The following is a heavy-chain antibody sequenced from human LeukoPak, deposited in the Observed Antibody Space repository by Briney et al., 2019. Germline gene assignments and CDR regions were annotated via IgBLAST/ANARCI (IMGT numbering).Heavy chain of an antibody. J-gene: IGHJ5*02. CDR2: IYYSGST. V-gene: IGHV4-39*07. D-gene: IGHD3-22*01. CDR1: GGSISSSSYY. CDR3: ARPLDYYDSSGYSIDP. Sequence: SETLSLTCTVSGGSISSSSYYWGWIRQPPGKGLEWIGSIYYSGSTYYNSSLKSRVTISVDTSKNQFSLKLSSVTAADTAVYYCARPLDYYDSSGYSIDPWGQGTLVTVSS.